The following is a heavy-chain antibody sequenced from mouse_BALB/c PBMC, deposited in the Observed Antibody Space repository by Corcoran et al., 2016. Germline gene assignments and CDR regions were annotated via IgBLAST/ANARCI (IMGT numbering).Heavy chain of an antibody. CDR1: GYTFTSYV. J-gene: IGHJ4*01. CDR3: ARWLRRRDAMDY. Sequence: EVQLQQSGPELVKPGASVKMSCKASGYTFTSYVMHWVKQKPGQGLEWIGLINPYNGGTSYNQKFKGKATLTVDKSSSTAYMELLSLTSEDSAVYYCARWLRRRDAMDYWGQGTSVTVSS. D-gene: IGHD2-2*01. CDR2: INPYNGGT. V-gene: IGHV1-19*01.